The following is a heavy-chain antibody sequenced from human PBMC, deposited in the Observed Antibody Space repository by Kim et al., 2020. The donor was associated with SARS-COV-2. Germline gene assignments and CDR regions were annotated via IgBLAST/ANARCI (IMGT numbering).Heavy chain of an antibody. J-gene: IGHJ5*02. CDR1: GGSISSSSYY. Sequence: SETLSLTCTVSGGSISSSSYYWGWIRQPPGKGLEWIGSIYYSGSTYYNPSLKSRVTISVDTSKNQFSLNLRSVTAADTAVYYCARHTSSGWYLSIGFWFDPLGQGTLVTVSS. CDR3: ARHTSSGWYLSIGFWFDP. CDR2: IYYSGST. D-gene: IGHD6-19*01. V-gene: IGHV4-39*01.